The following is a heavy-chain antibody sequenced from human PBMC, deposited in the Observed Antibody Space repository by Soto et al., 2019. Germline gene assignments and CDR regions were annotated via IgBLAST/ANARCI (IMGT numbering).Heavy chain of an antibody. Sequence: PGGSLRLSCAASGFTFSSYGMHWVRQAPGKGLEWVAVIWYDGSNKYYADSVKGRSTISRDNSKNTLYLQMNSLRAEDTAVYYCAKTTNHDFWSGYYTKAFDYWGQGTLVTVSS. J-gene: IGHJ4*02. D-gene: IGHD3-3*01. CDR2: IWYDGSNK. V-gene: IGHV3-33*06. CDR3: AKTTNHDFWSGYYTKAFDY. CDR1: GFTFSSYG.